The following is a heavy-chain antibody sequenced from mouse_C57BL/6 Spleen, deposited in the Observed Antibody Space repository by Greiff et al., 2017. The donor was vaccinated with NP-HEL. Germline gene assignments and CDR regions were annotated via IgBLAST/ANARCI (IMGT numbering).Heavy chain of an antibody. V-gene: IGHV1-7*01. CDR3: AMGYYDYDEVAWFAY. D-gene: IGHD2-4*01. CDR2: INPSSGYT. J-gene: IGHJ3*01. Sequence: QVQLQQSGAELAKPGASVKLSCKASGYTFTSYWMHWVKQRPGQGLEWIGYINPSSGYTKYNQKFKDKATLTADKSYSTAYMQLSSLTYEDAAVYYCAMGYYDYDEVAWFAYWGQGTLVTVSA. CDR1: GYTFTSYW.